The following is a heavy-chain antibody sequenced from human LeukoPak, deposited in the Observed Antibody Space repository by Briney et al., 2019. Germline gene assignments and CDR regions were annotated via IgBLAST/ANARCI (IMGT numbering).Heavy chain of an antibody. Sequence: SETLSLTCAVYGGSFSGYYWSWIRQPPGKGLEWIGEINHSGSTNYNPSLKSRVTISVDTSKNQFSLKLSSVTAADTAVYYCARGNYGDYGHDAFDIWGQGTMVTVPS. CDR3: ARGNYGDYGHDAFDI. V-gene: IGHV4-34*01. CDR1: GGSFSGYY. D-gene: IGHD4-17*01. CDR2: INHSGST. J-gene: IGHJ3*02.